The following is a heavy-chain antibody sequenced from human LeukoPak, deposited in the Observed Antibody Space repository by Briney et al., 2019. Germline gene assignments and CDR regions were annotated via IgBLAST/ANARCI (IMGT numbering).Heavy chain of an antibody. CDR1: GYTFTGYY. CDR3: ARGDYDFWSGYWGAFDI. CDR2: INPNSGGT. D-gene: IGHD3-3*01. J-gene: IGHJ3*02. Sequence: ASVKVSCKASGYTFTGYYMHWVRQAHGQGLEWMGWINPNSGGTNYAQKFQGRVTMTRDTSISTAYMELSRLRSDDTAVYYCARGDYDFWSGYWGAFDIWGQGTMVTVSS. V-gene: IGHV1-2*02.